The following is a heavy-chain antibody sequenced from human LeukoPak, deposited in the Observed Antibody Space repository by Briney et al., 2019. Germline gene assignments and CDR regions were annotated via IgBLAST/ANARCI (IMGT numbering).Heavy chain of an antibody. V-gene: IGHV1-18*01. Sequence: ASVKVSCKASGYTFTSYAISWVRQAPGQGLEWMGWISAYNGNTNYAQKLRGRVTMTTDTSTSTAYMELRSLRSDDTAVYYCARGVGDYGDYSYNWFDPWGQGTLVTVSS. CDR2: ISAYNGNT. J-gene: IGHJ5*02. D-gene: IGHD4-17*01. CDR3: ARGVGDYGDYSYNWFDP. CDR1: GYTFTSYA.